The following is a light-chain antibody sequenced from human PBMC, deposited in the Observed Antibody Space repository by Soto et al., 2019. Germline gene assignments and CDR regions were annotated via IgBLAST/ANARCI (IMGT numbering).Light chain of an antibody. CDR3: SSYTGSSTPV. Sequence: QSALTQPASVSGSPGQSITISCTGTSSDVGGYNYVSWYQHQPGKAPKLMIYEVSNRPSGVSNRFSGSKSGNTASLTISGLQAEDEADYYCSSYTGSSTPVFGGGTKLTVL. CDR1: SSDVGGYNY. J-gene: IGLJ3*02. CDR2: EVS. V-gene: IGLV2-14*01.